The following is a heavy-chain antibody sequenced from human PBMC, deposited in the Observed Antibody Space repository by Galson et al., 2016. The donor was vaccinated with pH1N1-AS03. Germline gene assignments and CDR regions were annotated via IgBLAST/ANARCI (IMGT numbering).Heavy chain of an antibody. CDR2: VSARGTT. J-gene: IGHJ5*02. CDR1: GASVSHYASY. D-gene: IGHD2-15*01. CDR3: ARDRRDCSGGSCSQDGWFDP. Sequence: SETLSLTCSVSGASVSHYASYWGWIRQAPGKGLEWIATVSARGTTYHNPSLDSRLTISLDTSKNHFSLTLTSVTAADTAMYYCARDRRDCSGGSCSQDGWFDPRGQGTLVVVSS. V-gene: IGHV4-39*07.